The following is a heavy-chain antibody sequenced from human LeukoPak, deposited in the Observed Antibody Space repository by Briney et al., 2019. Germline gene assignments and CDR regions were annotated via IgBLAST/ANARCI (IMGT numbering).Heavy chain of an antibody. CDR1: GYAFPTYY. CDR3: ARDTAMIIGLTF. D-gene: IGHD5-18*01. Sequence: GASVKVSCKASGYAFPTYYIHWVRQAPGQGLEWMGWINPNSGGTKYAQKFQGRVTMTRDTSISTVYMELSSLRSDDTAVYYCARDTAMIIGLTFWGQGTLVTVSS. V-gene: IGHV1-2*02. CDR2: INPNSGGT. J-gene: IGHJ4*02.